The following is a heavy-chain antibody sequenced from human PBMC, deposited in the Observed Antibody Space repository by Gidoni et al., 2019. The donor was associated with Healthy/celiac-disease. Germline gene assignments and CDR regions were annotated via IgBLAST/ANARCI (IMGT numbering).Heavy chain of an antibody. CDR1: GFSLSTSGVG. J-gene: IGHJ5*02. Sequence: QITLKESGPTLVKPTQTLTLTCTFSGFSLSTSGVGVGWIRQPPGKALEWLALIYWDDDKRYSPSLKSRLTITKDTSKNQVVLTMTNMDPVDTATYYCAHRGSLTLWFGATDWFDPWGQGTLVTVSS. D-gene: IGHD3-10*01. V-gene: IGHV2-5*02. CDR3: AHRGSLTLWFGATDWFDP. CDR2: IYWDDDK.